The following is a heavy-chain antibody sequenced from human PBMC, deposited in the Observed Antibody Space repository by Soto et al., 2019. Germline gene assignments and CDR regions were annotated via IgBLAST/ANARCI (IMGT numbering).Heavy chain of an antibody. D-gene: IGHD3-16*01. V-gene: IGHV4-59*08. CDR1: GGSIDSYL. CDR2: IYYNGRT. J-gene: IGHJ5*02. Sequence: QVRLQESGPGLVKPSETLSLTCSVSGGSIDSYLWNWIRQPPGKGLEWIGYIYYNGRTNYNPSLKSRVTISVDTSKNQFYLKLNSVTAADTAVYFCARLGGWFDPWGQGTLVTVSS. CDR3: ARLGGWFDP.